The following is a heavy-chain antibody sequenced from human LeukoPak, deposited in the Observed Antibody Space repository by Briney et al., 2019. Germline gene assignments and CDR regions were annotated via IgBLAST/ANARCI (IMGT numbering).Heavy chain of an antibody. CDR2: INHSGST. D-gene: IGHD1-26*01. J-gene: IGHJ5*02. CDR3: ARGSGSYDNWFDP. Sequence: PSETLSLTCAVYGGSFSGYYWSWIRQPPGKGLEWIGEINHSGSTNYNPSLKSRVTISVDTSKNQFSLKLSSVTAADTAVYYCARGSGSYDNWFDPWGQGTLVTVSS. V-gene: IGHV4-34*01. CDR1: GGSFSGYY.